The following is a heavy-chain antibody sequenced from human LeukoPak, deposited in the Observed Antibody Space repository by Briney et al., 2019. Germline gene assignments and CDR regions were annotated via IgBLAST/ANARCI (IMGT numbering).Heavy chain of an antibody. V-gene: IGHV4-30-4*07. CDR3: VKSGGYGLIDY. J-gene: IGHJ4*02. D-gene: IGHD1-26*01. CDR2: IYYSGST. Sequence: SETLSLTCAVSGGSISSGGYSWSWIRQPPGKGLEWIGYIYYSGSTYYNPSLKSRVTISVDTSKNQFSLRLNSVTAADTAMYYCVKSGGYGLIDYWGPGTLVTVSS. CDR1: GGSISSGGYS.